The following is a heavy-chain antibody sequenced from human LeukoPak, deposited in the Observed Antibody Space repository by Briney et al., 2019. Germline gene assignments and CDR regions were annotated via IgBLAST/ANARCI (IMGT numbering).Heavy chain of an antibody. V-gene: IGHV3-23*01. Sequence: GGSLSLSCAASGFTFSSYAMSWVRQAPGRGLEWVSAISGSGGSTYFADSVKGRFTISRDNSKNTLYLQMNSLRAEDTAVYYCAKTGSGYYYFDYWGQGTLVTVSS. D-gene: IGHD3-22*01. CDR1: GFTFSSYA. J-gene: IGHJ4*02. CDR2: ISGSGGST. CDR3: AKTGSGYYYFDY.